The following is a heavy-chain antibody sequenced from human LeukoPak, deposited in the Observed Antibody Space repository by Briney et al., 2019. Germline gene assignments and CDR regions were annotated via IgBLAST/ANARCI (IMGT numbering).Heavy chain of an antibody. J-gene: IGHJ4*02. Sequence: TGGSLRLSCAASGFTVSSNYMSWVRQAPGKGLEWVSVIYSGGSTYYAESVKGRITISRENSKNTLYLQMDSLRAEDTAVYYCAGGGGIPGLFDYWGQGTLVTVSS. CDR2: IYSGGST. CDR1: GFTVSSNY. D-gene: IGHD2-15*01. CDR3: AGGGGIPGLFDY. V-gene: IGHV3-53*01.